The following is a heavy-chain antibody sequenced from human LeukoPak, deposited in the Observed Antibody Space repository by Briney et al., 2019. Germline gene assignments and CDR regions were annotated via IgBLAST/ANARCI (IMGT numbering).Heavy chain of an antibody. CDR3: TTPQGSGWSYYFDY. CDR1: GYTFTGYY. CDR2: INPNSGGT. D-gene: IGHD6-19*01. V-gene: IGHV1-2*02. J-gene: IGHJ4*02. Sequence: GSVKVSCKASGYTFTGYYMHWVRQAPGQGLEWMGWINPNSGGTNYAQKFQGRVTMTRDTSISTAYMELSRLRSDDTAVYYCTTPQGSGWSYYFDYWGQGTLVTVSS.